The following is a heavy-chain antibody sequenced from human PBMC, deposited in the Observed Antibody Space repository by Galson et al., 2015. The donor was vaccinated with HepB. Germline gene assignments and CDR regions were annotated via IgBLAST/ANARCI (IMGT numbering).Heavy chain of an antibody. V-gene: IGHV3-30*18. CDR3: AKDQDEVVAATLTGEEMHV. CDR1: GFTFCSYG. CDR2: ISYDGSKK. J-gene: IGHJ6*04. D-gene: IGHD2-15*01. Sequence: SLRLSCAASGFTFCSYGMHWVRQAPGKGLEWVAVISYDGSKKYYADSVKGRFTISRDNSKNTLYLQMNSLRAEDTAVYYCAKDQDEVVAATLTGEEMHVWGKGSTVTVSS.